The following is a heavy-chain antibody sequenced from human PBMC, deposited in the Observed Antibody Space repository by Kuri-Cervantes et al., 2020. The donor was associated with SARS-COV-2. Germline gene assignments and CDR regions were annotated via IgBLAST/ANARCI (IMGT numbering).Heavy chain of an antibody. Sequence: SVKVSRKASGGTFSSYAISWVRQAPGQGLELMGGIKPIFGTANYAQTFQGRVTITADESTRTAYMELSSLRSEDTAVYYCARDSGWGAVAGTSGLVYWGQGTLVTVSS. J-gene: IGHJ4*02. CDR3: ARDSGWGAVAGTSGLVY. CDR2: IKPIFGTA. CDR1: GGTFSSYA. V-gene: IGHV1-69*13. D-gene: IGHD6-19*01.